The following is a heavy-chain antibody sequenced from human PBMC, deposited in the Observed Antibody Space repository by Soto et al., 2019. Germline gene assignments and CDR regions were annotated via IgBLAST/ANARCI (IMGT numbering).Heavy chain of an antibody. Sequence: LSLTCAVSGGSISSGGYSWSWIRQPPGKGLEWIGYIYHSGSTYYNPSLKSRVTISVDRSKNQFSLKLSSVTAADTAVYYCARGSGYDLVVFDYWGQGTLVTVSS. D-gene: IGHD5-12*01. J-gene: IGHJ4*02. CDR2: IYHSGST. CDR3: ARGSGYDLVVFDY. V-gene: IGHV4-30-2*01. CDR1: GGSISSGGYS.